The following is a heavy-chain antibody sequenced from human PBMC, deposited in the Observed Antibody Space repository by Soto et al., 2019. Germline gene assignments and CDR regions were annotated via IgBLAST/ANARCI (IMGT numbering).Heavy chain of an antibody. D-gene: IGHD2-21*02. V-gene: IGHV3-23*01. Sequence: EVQLLESGGGLVQPGGSLRLSCAASGFSVSRYAMMWVRQPPGKGQEWVAGMTGSGGDIRYADPVKGRFTISKDNSKNTLYLQMNRLRAEDTAIYYCAKDAVYGDGLWLAGNWGQGTLVTVSS. CDR1: GFSVSRYA. CDR2: MTGSGGDI. J-gene: IGHJ4*02. CDR3: AKDAVYGDGLWLAGN.